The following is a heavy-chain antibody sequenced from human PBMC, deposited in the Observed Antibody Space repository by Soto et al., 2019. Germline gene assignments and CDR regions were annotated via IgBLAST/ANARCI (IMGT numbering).Heavy chain of an antibody. Sequence: QVQLQESGPGLVKPWETLSLSCTVSGGSISSYYWSWIRLPPGKPMEWIGYVHHSWGSSYNPSLQSRVAISLDTSKSPFSLELTSVTAADTAVYYCARQGFGPLHGLVDVWGQGTTVIVSS. CDR3: ARQGFGPLHGLVDV. J-gene: IGHJ6*02. D-gene: IGHD3-10*01. V-gene: IGHV4-59*08. CDR2: VHHSWGS. CDR1: GGSISSYY.